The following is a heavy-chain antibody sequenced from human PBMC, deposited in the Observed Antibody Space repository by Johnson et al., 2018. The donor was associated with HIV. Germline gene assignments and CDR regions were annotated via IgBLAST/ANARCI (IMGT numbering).Heavy chain of an antibody. CDR3: AGPLHNDYGWLDAFDI. D-gene: IGHD4-17*01. Sequence: VQLVESGGGLVQPGGSLRLSCAASGFTFSSYEMNWVRQAPGKGLEWVSYISSSGSTIYYADSVKGRFTISRDNAKNSLYLQMNSLRDEDTAVYYCAGPLHNDYGWLDAFDIWGQGTMVSVSS. CDR2: ISSSGSTI. CDR1: GFTFSSYE. V-gene: IGHV3-48*03. J-gene: IGHJ3*02.